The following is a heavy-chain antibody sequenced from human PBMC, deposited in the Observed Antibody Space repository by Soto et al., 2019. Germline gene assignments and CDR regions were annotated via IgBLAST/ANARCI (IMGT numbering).Heavy chain of an antibody. CDR3: ARAYSDAFDH. CDR1: VFTLGDYY. V-gene: IGHV3-11*01. Sequence: GGAVRLSCAASVFTLGDYYMTWIRQAPGQGLEWVSCISSSGAGVYYPDSVKVRFTISRTHAKRSLYMQMSNLRAEDTAVYYCARAYSDAFDHWGQATMVTVSS. CDR2: ISSSGAGV. J-gene: IGHJ3*01. D-gene: IGHD2-15*01.